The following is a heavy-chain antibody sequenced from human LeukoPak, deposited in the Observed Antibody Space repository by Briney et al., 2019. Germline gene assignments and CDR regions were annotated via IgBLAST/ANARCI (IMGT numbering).Heavy chain of an antibody. CDR3: ARLTRVLRFLEWLPRDYYYYGMDG. V-gene: IGHV4-34*01. Sequence: SETLSLTCAVYGGSFSGYYWSWIRQPPGKGLEWIGEINHSGSTNYNPSLKSRVTISVDTSKNQFSLKLSSVTAADTAVYYCARLTRVLRFLEWLPRDYYYYGMDGWGQGTKVTVSS. CDR2: INHSGST. CDR1: GGSFSGYY. D-gene: IGHD3-3*01. J-gene: IGHJ6*02.